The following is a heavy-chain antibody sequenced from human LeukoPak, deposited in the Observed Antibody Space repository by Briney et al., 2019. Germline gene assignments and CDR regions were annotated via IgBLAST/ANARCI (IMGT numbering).Heavy chain of an antibody. CDR1: GFTFSRYW. Sequence: PGGSLRLSCAASGFTFSRYWMHWVRQAPGKGLVWVSRINNDGSDTSYADSVKGRFTISRDNAKNSLYLQMNSLRAEDTAVYYCASDSSGWYQYFQHWGQGTLVTVSS. V-gene: IGHV3-74*01. D-gene: IGHD6-19*01. J-gene: IGHJ1*01. CDR2: INNDGSDT. CDR3: ASDSSGWYQYFQH.